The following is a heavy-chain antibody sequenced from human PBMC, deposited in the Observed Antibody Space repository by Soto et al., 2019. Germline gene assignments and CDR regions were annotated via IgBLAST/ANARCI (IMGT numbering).Heavy chain of an antibody. D-gene: IGHD6-6*01. Sequence: SETLSLTCTVSGGSISSSSYYWGWIRQPPGKGLEWIGSIYYSGSTYYNPSLKSRVTISVDTSKNQFSLKLSSVTAADTAVYYCARHQEQLVRAAFDIWGQGTMVT. V-gene: IGHV4-39*01. J-gene: IGHJ3*02. CDR3: ARHQEQLVRAAFDI. CDR2: IYYSGST. CDR1: GGSISSSSYY.